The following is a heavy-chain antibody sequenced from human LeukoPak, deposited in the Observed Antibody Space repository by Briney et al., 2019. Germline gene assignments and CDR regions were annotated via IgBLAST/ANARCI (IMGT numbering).Heavy chain of an antibody. V-gene: IGHV3-33*08. D-gene: IGHD7-27*01. CDR2: LWSDGNTK. CDR3: MREDWGNTGHSFGS. Sequence: GGSLRLSCAASGFSFSSYSMNWVRQAPGKGLECVATLWSDGNTKNYADSVKGRFTISRDTSKDTLFLQMDSLRAEDTAVYFCMREDWGNTGHSFGSWGQGTLVTVSS. J-gene: IGHJ4*02. CDR1: GFSFSSYS.